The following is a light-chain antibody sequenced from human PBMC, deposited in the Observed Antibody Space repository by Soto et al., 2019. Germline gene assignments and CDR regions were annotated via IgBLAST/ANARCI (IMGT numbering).Light chain of an antibody. V-gene: IGKV1-39*01. CDR2: ATS. CDR1: RNIDKN. Sequence: GDRVTITCRASRNIDKNLNWYQQKPGKATNLLIYATSALQNGVPSRFSGSGSGTDFTLTVNSLQPEDFAVYFCQQSYSSPWTFGRGTKGEI. J-gene: IGKJ1*01. CDR3: QQSYSSPWT.